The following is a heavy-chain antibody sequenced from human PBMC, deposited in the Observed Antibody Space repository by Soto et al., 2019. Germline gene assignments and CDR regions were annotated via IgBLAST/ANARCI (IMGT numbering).Heavy chain of an antibody. J-gene: IGHJ4*02. V-gene: IGHV3-48*02. CDR1: GFTFSSYS. Sequence: GGSLRLSCAASGFTFSSYSMNWVRQAPGKGLEWVSYISSGSATIYYADSVKGRFTISRDNAKSSLYLQMNSLRDEDTAVYYCAKKGAVGATYFFDYWGQGALVTVSS. CDR2: ISSGSATI. D-gene: IGHD1-26*01. CDR3: AKKGAVGATYFFDY.